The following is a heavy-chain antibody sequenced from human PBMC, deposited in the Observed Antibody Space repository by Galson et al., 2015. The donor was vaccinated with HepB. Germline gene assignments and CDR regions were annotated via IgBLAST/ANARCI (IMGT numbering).Heavy chain of an antibody. D-gene: IGHD6-13*01. CDR2: INPNTGVT. CDR3: AREGDSKEDVNWFDP. J-gene: IGHJ5*02. CDR1: GYTFTGYY. V-gene: IGHV1-2*04. Sequence: SVKVSCKASGYTFTGYYIHWVRQAPGQGLEWMGWINPNTGVTNYAQKFQGWVTMTRDTSISTAYMELSRLTSDDTAVYYCAREGDSKEDVNWFDPWGQGTLVTVSS.